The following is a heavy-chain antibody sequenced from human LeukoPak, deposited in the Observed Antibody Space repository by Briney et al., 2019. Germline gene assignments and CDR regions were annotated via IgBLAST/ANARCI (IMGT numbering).Heavy chain of an antibody. V-gene: IGHV3-30*04. CDR2: ISYDGSNK. D-gene: IGHD6-13*01. Sequence: AGGSLRLSCAASGFTFSSYAMSWVRQAPGKGLEWVAVISYDGSNKYYADSVKGRFTVSRDNSKNTLYLQMNSLRVEDTAVFYCARDLIAAALGNYYYYGMDVWGQGTTVTVSS. J-gene: IGHJ6*02. CDR1: GFTFSSYA. CDR3: ARDLIAAALGNYYYYGMDV.